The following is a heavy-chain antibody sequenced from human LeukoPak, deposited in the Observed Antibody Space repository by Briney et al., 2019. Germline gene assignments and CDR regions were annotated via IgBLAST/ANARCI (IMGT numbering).Heavy chain of an antibody. CDR3: ARTGEWLVQDYYFDY. Sequence: GGSLRLSGAASGFTFSSYGMHWVRQAPGKGLEWVAFIRYDGSNKYYADSVKGRFTISRDNSKNTLYLQMNSLRAEDTAVYYCARTGEWLVQDYYFDYWGQGTLVTVSS. D-gene: IGHD6-19*01. CDR1: GFTFSSYG. CDR2: IRYDGSNK. V-gene: IGHV3-30*02. J-gene: IGHJ4*02.